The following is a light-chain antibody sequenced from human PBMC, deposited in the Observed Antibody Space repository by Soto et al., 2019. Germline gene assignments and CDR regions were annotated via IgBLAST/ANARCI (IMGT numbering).Light chain of an antibody. CDR2: IEGSGSY. J-gene: IGLJ3*02. CDR1: SGRSSYI. Sequence: QPVLTQSSSASASLGSSVKLTCTLSSGRSSYIIAWHQQQPGKAPRYLMKIEGSGSYNKGSGVPDRFSGSRSGADRYLTITNLQFEDEADYYCETWDSNIWVFGGGTKLTVL. V-gene: IGLV4-60*02. CDR3: ETWDSNIWV.